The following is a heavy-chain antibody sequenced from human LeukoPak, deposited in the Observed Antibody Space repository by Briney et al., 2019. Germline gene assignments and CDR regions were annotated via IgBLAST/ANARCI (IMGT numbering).Heavy chain of an antibody. J-gene: IGHJ6*02. Sequence: SETLSLTCTVSGGSISSSSYYWGWIRQPPGKGLEWIGSIYYSGSTYYNPSLKSRVTISVDTSKNQFSLKLSSVTAADTAVYYCARVGFGEPSAYGMDVWGQGTTVTVSS. D-gene: IGHD3-10*01. V-gene: IGHV4-39*07. CDR1: GGSISSSSYY. CDR3: ARVGFGEPSAYGMDV. CDR2: IYYSGST.